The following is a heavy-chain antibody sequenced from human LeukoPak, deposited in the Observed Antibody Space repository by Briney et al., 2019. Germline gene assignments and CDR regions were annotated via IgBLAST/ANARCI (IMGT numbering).Heavy chain of an antibody. J-gene: IGHJ4*02. V-gene: IGHV3-64D*06. Sequence: SRGSLRLSCSASGFTFSSYAMHWVRQAPGKGLEYVSAISSNGGSTYYADSVKGRFTISRDNSKNTLYLQMSSLRAEDTAVYYCVKSNGGFYDILTGYPDYWGQGTLVTVSS. CDR3: VKSNGGFYDILTGYPDY. CDR2: ISSNGGST. CDR1: GFTFSSYA. D-gene: IGHD3-9*01.